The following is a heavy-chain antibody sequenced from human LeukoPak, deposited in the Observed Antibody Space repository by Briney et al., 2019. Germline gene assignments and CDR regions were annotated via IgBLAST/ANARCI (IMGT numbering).Heavy chain of an antibody. CDR3: ARSANGDYSPDY. J-gene: IGHJ4*02. CDR1: GFTFTSSA. CDR2: IVVGSGNT. V-gene: IGHV1-58*01. D-gene: IGHD4-17*01. Sequence: SVKVSCKASGFTFTSSAVQWVRQARGQRLEWIGWIVVGSGNTNYAQKFQERVTITRDMSTSTAYMELSSLRSEDTAVYYCARSANGDYSPDYWGQGTLVTVSS.